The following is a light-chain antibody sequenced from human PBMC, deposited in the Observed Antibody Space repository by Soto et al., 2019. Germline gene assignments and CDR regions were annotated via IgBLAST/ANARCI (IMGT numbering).Light chain of an antibody. J-gene: IGKJ1*01. V-gene: IGKV3-20*01. CDR1: QSVSSSS. Sequence: EIVLTQSPATLSSFPGDRVTLSCRASQSVSSSSFAWYQQKPGQAPRLLIYGASSRATGIPDRFSGSGSGTDFTLTISRLEPEDFAVFYCHQYGSSPRTFGQGTKVDIK. CDR3: HQYGSSPRT. CDR2: GAS.